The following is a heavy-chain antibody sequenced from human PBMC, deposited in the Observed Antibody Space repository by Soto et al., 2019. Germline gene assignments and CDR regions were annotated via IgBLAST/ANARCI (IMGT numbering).Heavy chain of an antibody. CDR2: INPNSGVT. Sequence: QVQLVQSGAEVKEPGASVTVSCRASGDRFTDYYMHWVRQAPGQGLGLMGWINPNSGVTKYAQKFQGWVTMTRETSIRTVYMQLSRLRFDAPAIYYCARESGGATATLDYYYFYMDVWGTGTTVTVSS. CDR3: ARESGGATATLDYYYFYMDV. V-gene: IGHV1-2*04. D-gene: IGHD5-12*01. J-gene: IGHJ6*03. CDR1: GDRFTDYY.